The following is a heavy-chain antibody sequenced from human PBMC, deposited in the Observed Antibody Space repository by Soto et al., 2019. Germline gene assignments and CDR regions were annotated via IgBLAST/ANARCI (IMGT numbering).Heavy chain of an antibody. J-gene: IGHJ4*02. CDR1: GFTFSSYS. CDR3: ARSSDDILTGEFDY. V-gene: IGHV3-48*01. Sequence: GSLRLSCAASGFTFSSYSMNWVRQAPGKGLEWVSYISSSSSTIYYADSVKGRFTISRDNAKNSLYLQMNSLRAEDTAVYYCARSSDDILTGEFDYWGQGTLVTVSS. D-gene: IGHD3-9*01. CDR2: ISSSSSTI.